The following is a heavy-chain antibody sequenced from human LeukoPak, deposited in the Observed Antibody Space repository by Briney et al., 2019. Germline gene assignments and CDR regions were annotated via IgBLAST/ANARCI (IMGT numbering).Heavy chain of an antibody. CDR2: ISSSGDTI. CDR1: GFTFSNAW. D-gene: IGHD1-26*01. CDR3: ARGGTYLFY. V-gene: IGHV3-48*04. J-gene: IGHJ4*02. Sequence: GGSLRLSCAASGFTFSNAWMNWVRQAPGKGLEWVSYISSSGDTIYYADSVKGRFTISRDNAKSSLSLQMNSLRAEDTAVYYCARGGTYLFYCGQGTLVTVSS.